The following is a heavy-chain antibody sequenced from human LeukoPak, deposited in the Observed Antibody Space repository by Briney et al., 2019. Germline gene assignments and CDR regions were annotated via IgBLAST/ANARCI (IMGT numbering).Heavy chain of an antibody. V-gene: IGHV4-59*08. CDR3: AGHHPRNTVDF. CDR1: SGSISSYY. D-gene: IGHD2/OR15-2a*01. Sequence: PSETLSLTCTVSSGSISSYYWSWIRQPPGKGLEWIAYISDIGSINYNPSLKSRVTISLDTSKNQFSPKLSSVTAADTAVYYCAGHHPRNTVDFWGQGTLVTVSS. J-gene: IGHJ4*02. CDR2: ISDIGSI.